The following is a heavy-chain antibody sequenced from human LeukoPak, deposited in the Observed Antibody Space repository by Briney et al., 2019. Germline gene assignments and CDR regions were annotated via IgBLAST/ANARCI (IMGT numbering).Heavy chain of an antibody. CDR1: GGTFSSYA. CDR3: ARRVEMATQGSFDY. V-gene: IGHV1-69*05. CDR2: IIPIFGTA. Sequence: SVKVSCKASGGTFSSYAISWVRQAPGQGLQWMGGIIPIFGTANYAQKFQGRVTITTDESTSTAYRELSSLSSEDTAVYYCARRVEMATQGSFDYWGQGTLVTVSS. J-gene: IGHJ4*02. D-gene: IGHD5-24*01.